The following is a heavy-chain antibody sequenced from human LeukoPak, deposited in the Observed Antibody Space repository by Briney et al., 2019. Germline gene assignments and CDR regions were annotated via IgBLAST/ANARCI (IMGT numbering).Heavy chain of an antibody. CDR1: GFTFSSYS. V-gene: IGHV3-48*02. CDR2: ITSGSTTI. D-gene: IGHD6-19*01. CDR3: ASSLRYSSGCVY. J-gene: IGHJ4*02. Sequence: GGSLRLSCAASGFTFSSYSMNWVRQAPGKGLEWVSYITSGSTTIYYADSVKGRFTISRDNAKNSLYLQMNSLKDEDTAVYYCASSLRYSSGCVYWGQGTLVTVSS.